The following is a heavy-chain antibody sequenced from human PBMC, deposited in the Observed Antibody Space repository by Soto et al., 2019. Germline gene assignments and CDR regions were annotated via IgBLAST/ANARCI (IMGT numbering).Heavy chain of an antibody. D-gene: IGHD2-2*01. CDR3: AKAYIVVVPAARVYD. J-gene: IGHJ4*02. CDR2: ISYDGSNK. Sequence: PGWSMRLSCAASGFTFSSYGMHWVRQAPGKGLEWVAVISYDGSNKYYADSVKGRFTISRDNSKNTLYLQMNSLRAEDTAVYYCAKAYIVVVPAARVYDCGPGTRVTVSS. CDR1: GFTFSSYG. V-gene: IGHV3-30*18.